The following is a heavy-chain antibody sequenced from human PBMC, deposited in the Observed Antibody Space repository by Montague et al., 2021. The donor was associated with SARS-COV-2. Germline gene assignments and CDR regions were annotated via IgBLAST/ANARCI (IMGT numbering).Heavy chain of an antibody. Sequence: SLRLSLAASGFTFSSYAMSWVRQAPGKRLEWVSGISDSGVYTYYADSVKGRFNISRDNSKNTLYLQMNSLRAEDTAVYYCASHPGYSSSWWGQGTLVIVSS. CDR1: GFTFSSYA. D-gene: IGHD6-13*01. CDR3: ASHPGYSSSW. CDR2: ISDSGVYT. J-gene: IGHJ4*02. V-gene: IGHV3-23*01.